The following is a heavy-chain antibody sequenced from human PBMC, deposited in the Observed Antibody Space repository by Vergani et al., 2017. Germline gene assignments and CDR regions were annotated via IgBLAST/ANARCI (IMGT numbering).Heavy chain of an antibody. CDR2: INTYGYYT. J-gene: IGHJ5*02. CDR3: AKGGCNYWFYA. D-gene: IGHD2/OR15-2a*01. Sequence: EVQLLESGGDLVQPGGSLRLSCAASGFSFTTYAMSWVRQAPGKGLEWVSTINTYGYYTHYGDAVKGRVTISRDNSKSTLDLQMNSQRAEDTDIYYFAKGGCNYWFYAWGKGTLVIVA. V-gene: IGHV3-23*01. CDR1: GFSFTTYA.